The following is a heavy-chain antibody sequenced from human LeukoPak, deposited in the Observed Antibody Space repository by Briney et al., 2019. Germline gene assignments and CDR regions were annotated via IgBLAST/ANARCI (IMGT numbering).Heavy chain of an antibody. D-gene: IGHD6-13*01. CDR1: GYTFTSYD. J-gene: IGHJ3*02. CDR2: INPNSGGT. CDR3: AREGGIAAAGTFRDAFDI. V-gene: IGHV1-2*02. Sequence: ASVKVSCKASGYTFTSYDINWVRQAPGQGLEWMGWINPNSGGTNYAQKFQGRVTMTRDTSISTAYMELSRLRSDDTAVYYCAREGGIAAAGTFRDAFDIWGQGTMVTVSS.